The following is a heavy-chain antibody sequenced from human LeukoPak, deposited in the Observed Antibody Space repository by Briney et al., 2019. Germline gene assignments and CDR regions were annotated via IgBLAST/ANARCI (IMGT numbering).Heavy chain of an antibody. Sequence: GGSLRLSCAVSGSTFSAYAMTWVRRAPEKGLEWVSVISGSGGSTYYADSVNGRFTISRDNSKNTLHLQMNSLRVEDTAVYYCAKDRGIGSSWYSGAFDTWGQGTMVTVSS. D-gene: IGHD6-13*01. CDR2: ISGSGGST. CDR1: GSTFSAYA. V-gene: IGHV3-23*01. CDR3: AKDRGIGSSWYSGAFDT. J-gene: IGHJ3*02.